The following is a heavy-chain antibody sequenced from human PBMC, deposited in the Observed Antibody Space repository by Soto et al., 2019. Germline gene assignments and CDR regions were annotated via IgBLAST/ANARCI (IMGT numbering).Heavy chain of an antibody. J-gene: IGHJ6*02. V-gene: IGHV1-69*01. Sequence: QVQLVQSGAEVKKPGSSVKVSCKASAGTFSSYGISWVRQAPGQGLEWMGGIMPIFGTPNYAQKLQGRVTRTADESTGTGYMELSSLTTEDTDVDYCARDRSWKSYYSDGRLPCFDGRDVLGQGTKVTVSS. D-gene: IGHD1-26*01. CDR3: ARDRSWKSYYSDGRLPCFDGRDV. CDR2: IMPIFGTP. CDR1: AGTFSSYG.